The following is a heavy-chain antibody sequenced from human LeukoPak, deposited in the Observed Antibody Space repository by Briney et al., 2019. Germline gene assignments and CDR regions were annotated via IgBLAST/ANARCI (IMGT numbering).Heavy chain of an antibody. CDR2: ISGSGGST. CDR1: GFTFSSYA. J-gene: IGHJ4*02. CDR3: AKDLRHYYDSSGYLD. Sequence: GGSLRLSCAASGFTFSSYAMSWVRQAPGKGLEWVSAISGSGGSTYYADSVKGRFTISRDNSKNTLYLQMNSLRAEDTAVYYCAKDLRHYYDSSGYLDWGQGTLSPSPQ. D-gene: IGHD3-22*01. V-gene: IGHV3-23*01.